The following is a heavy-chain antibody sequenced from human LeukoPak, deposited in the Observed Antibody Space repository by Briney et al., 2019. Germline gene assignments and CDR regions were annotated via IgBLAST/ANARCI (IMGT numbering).Heavy chain of an antibody. CDR3: ARLLGDGYLSRPTNAFDI. D-gene: IGHD5-24*01. CDR2: IYYSGST. V-gene: IGHV4-59*08. CDR1: GGSISSYY. J-gene: IGHJ3*02. Sequence: PSETLSLTCTVSGGSISSYYWSWIRQPPGKGLEWIGYIYYSGSTNYNPSLKSRVTISVDTSKNQFSLKLSSVTAADTAVYYCARLLGDGYLSRPTNAFDIWGQGTMVTVSS.